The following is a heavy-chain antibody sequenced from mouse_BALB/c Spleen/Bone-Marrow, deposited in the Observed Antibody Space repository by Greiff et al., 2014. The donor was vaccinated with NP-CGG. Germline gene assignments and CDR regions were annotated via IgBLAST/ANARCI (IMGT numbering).Heavy chain of an antibody. D-gene: IGHD2-1*01. V-gene: IGHV5-17*02. CDR2: VSTGSTII. CDR1: GFTFSNFG. Sequence: EVMLVESGGGLVQPGGSRKLSCAASGFTFSNFGMHWFRQPPEKGLEWVAFVSTGSTIIYYADTVKGRFTISRDNPENTLFLQMTSLRSEDTAIYYCARSHFYGNYFDYWGQGTTLTVSS. CDR3: ARSHFYGNYFDY. J-gene: IGHJ2*01.